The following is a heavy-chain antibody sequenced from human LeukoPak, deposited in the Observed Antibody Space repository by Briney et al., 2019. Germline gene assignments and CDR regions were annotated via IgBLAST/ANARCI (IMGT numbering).Heavy chain of an antibody. CDR1: GYTFTSYD. Sequence: GASVKVSCKASGYTFTSYDINWVRQATGQGLEWMGWMNPNSGNTGYAQKFQGRVTMTRNTSISTAYMELSSLRSEDTAVYYCARDGSSWYTPVLNYYYGMDVWGQGTTVTVSS. CDR2: MNPNSGNT. D-gene: IGHD6-13*01. V-gene: IGHV1-8*01. CDR3: ARDGSSWYTPVLNYYYGMDV. J-gene: IGHJ6*02.